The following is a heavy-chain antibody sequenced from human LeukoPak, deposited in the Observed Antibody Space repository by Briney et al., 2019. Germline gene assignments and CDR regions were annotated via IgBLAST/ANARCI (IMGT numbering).Heavy chain of an antibody. CDR3: ARLISIHDLFDY. J-gene: IGHJ4*02. V-gene: IGHV1-69*13. CDR1: GYTFTSYG. CDR2: IIPIFGTA. D-gene: IGHD1-1*01. Sequence: SVKVSCKASGYTFTSYGISWVRQAPGQGLEWMGGIIPIFGTANYAQKFQGRVTITADESTSTAYMELSSLRSEDTAVYYCARLISIHDLFDYWGQGTLVTVSS.